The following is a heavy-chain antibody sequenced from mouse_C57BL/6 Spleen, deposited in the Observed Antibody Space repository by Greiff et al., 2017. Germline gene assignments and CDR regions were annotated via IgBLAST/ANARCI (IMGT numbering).Heavy chain of an antibody. CDR3: TSWGGSPPFDY. J-gene: IGHJ2*01. Sequence: EVMLVESGGGLVQPGGSMKLSCVASGFTFSNYWMNWVRQSPEKGLEWVAQIRLKSDNYATHYAESVKGRFTISRDDSKSSVYLQMNNLRAEDTGIYYCTSWGGSPPFDYWGQGTTLTVSS. CDR1: GFTFSNYW. V-gene: IGHV6-3*01. CDR2: IRLKSDNYAT. D-gene: IGHD1-1*01.